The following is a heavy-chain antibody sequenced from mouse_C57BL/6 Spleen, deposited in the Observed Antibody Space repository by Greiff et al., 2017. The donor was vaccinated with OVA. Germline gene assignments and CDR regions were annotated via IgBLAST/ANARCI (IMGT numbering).Heavy chain of an antibody. V-gene: IGHV1-76*01. CDR2: IYPGSGNT. J-gene: IGHJ4*01. Sequence: VKLQESGAELVRPGASVKLSCKASGYTFTDYYINWVKQRPGQGLEWIARIYPGSGNTYYNEKFKGKATLTAEKSSSTAYMQLSSLTSEDSAVYYCARWGMVTTPRDYYAMDYWGQGTSVTVSS. CDR3: ARWGMVTTPRDYYAMDY. CDR1: GYTFTDYY. D-gene: IGHD2-2*01.